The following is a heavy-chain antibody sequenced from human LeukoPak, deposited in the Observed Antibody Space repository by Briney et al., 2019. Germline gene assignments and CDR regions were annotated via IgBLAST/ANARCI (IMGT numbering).Heavy chain of an antibody. Sequence: GGSLRLSCAASGFTFSSYAMSWVRHIPGKGLEWVGRIRSKSDGGTTDFAAPVKGRFTISRDDSKNTLYLQMNSLKSEDTAVYYCTTDPYYDTSGYYSPTYFQYWGQGTLVTVSS. J-gene: IGHJ4*02. CDR2: IRSKSDGGTT. CDR1: GFTFSSYA. D-gene: IGHD3-22*01. CDR3: TTDPYYDTSGYYSPTYFQY. V-gene: IGHV3-15*01.